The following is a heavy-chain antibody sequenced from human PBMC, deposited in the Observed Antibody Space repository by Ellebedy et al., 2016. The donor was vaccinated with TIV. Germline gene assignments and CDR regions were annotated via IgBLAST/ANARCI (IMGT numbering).Heavy chain of an antibody. J-gene: IGHJ3*01. CDR3: VSRASMDAFDL. D-gene: IGHD1-26*01. CDR2: LYYTGST. V-gene: IGHV4-59*01. CDR1: GGSLSDNY. Sequence: SETLSLTCAVSGGSLSDNYWTWIRQAPGKGLEWIGYLYYTGSTNYNPSLKSRVTISVNTPRNQFSLKLSSVTTADTAVYYCVSRASMDAFDLWGQGTMVTVSS.